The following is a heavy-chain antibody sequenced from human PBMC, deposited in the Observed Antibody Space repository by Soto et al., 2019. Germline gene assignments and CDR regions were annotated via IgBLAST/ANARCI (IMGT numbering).Heavy chain of an antibody. D-gene: IGHD2-15*01. CDR2: ISGGGGDT. CDR3: AKSLFGGPDI. Sequence: GGPLRLSCAASRFTFSTYAMSWVRQAPGKGLEWVSGISGGGGDTSYADSVRGRFTCSRDNSKNTLYLQMNSLRAEDTALYYCAKSLFGGPDIWGQGTMVTVSS. V-gene: IGHV3-23*01. J-gene: IGHJ3*02. CDR1: RFTFSTYA.